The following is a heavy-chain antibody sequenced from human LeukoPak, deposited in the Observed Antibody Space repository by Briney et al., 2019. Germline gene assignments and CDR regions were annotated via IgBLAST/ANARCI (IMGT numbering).Heavy chain of an antibody. D-gene: IGHD2-2*02. V-gene: IGHV1-69*13. CDR1: GGTFSSYA. J-gene: IGHJ6*03. CDR3: ARVLYCSSTSCYKWGGYMDV. CDR2: IIPIFGTA. Sequence: SVKVSCKASGGTFSSYAISWVRQAPGQGREWMGGIIPIFGTANYAQKFQGRVTITADEFTSTAYVELSSLRSEDTAVYYSARVLYCSSTSCYKWGGYMDVWGKGTTVTVSS.